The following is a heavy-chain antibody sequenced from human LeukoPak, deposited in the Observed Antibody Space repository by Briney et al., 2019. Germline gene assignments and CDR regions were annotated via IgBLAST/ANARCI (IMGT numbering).Heavy chain of an antibody. CDR3: AKTVSGRYCSSTSCYIPFDY. Sequence: GRSLRLSCAGSKFTFSSYGMHWVRQAPGKGLEWVASISSDTTNKYYADCVKGRFTISRDNSKNMLYLQMNSLRAEDTAVYYCAKTVSGRYCSSTSCYIPFDYWGQGTLVTVSS. V-gene: IGHV3-30*18. D-gene: IGHD2-2*02. CDR2: ISSDTTNK. J-gene: IGHJ4*02. CDR1: KFTFSSYG.